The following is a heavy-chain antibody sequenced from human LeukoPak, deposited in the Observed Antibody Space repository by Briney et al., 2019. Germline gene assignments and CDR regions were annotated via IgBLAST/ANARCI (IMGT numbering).Heavy chain of an antibody. Sequence: GGSLRLSCAASGFTFSSYGMHWVRQAPGKGLEWVAFIRYDGSNKYYADSVKGRFTISRDNSKSTLSLQMNSLTAEDTAVYYCAKTMVRGTHYFDYWGQGTLVTVSS. J-gene: IGHJ4*02. V-gene: IGHV3-30*02. D-gene: IGHD3-10*01. CDR3: AKTMVRGTHYFDY. CDR1: GFTFSSYG. CDR2: IRYDGSNK.